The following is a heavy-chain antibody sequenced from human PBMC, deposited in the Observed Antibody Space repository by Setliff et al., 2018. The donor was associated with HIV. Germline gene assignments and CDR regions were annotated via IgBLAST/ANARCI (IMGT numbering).Heavy chain of an antibody. Sequence: ETLSLTCAVYGGSFSGYYWSWIRQPPGKGLEWIGEINHSGSTNYNPSLKSRVTISVDTSKNQFSLKLSSVTAADTAVYYCARRGWYYYYYMDVWGKGTTVTVSS. CDR1: GGSFSGYY. CDR2: INHSGST. CDR3: ARRGWYYYYYMDV. J-gene: IGHJ6*03. D-gene: IGHD2-15*01. V-gene: IGHV4-34*01.